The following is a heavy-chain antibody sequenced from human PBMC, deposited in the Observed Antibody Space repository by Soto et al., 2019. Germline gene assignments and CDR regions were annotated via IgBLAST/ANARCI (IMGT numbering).Heavy chain of an antibody. J-gene: IGHJ6*03. Sequence: PSETLSLTCAVSGGSISSSNWWSWVRQPPGKGLEWIGEFYHSGSTNYNPSLKSRVTISVDKSKNQFSLKLSSVTAADTAVYYCESDPGPPTLWFGEIRDRYYYYMDVWGKGTTVTVSS. CDR1: GGSISSSNW. CDR3: ESDPGPPTLWFGEIRDRYYYYMDV. V-gene: IGHV4-4*02. D-gene: IGHD3-10*01. CDR2: FYHSGST.